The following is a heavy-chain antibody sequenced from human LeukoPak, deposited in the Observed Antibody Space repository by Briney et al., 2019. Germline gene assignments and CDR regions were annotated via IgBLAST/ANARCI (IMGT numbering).Heavy chain of an antibody. Sequence: SETLSLTCAVYGGSFSGYYWSWIRQPPGKGLEWIGEINHSGSTNYNPSLKSRVTILVDTSKNQFSLKLSSVTAADTAVYYCARGRYDFWSGYYTSWSFDYWGQGTLVTVSS. CDR1: GGSFSGYY. J-gene: IGHJ4*02. D-gene: IGHD3-3*01. CDR3: ARGRYDFWSGYYTSWSFDY. V-gene: IGHV4-34*01. CDR2: INHSGST.